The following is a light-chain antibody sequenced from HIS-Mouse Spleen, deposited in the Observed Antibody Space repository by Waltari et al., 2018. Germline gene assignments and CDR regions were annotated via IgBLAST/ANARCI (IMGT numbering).Light chain of an antibody. CDR2: EDS. Sequence: SYELTQPPSVSVSPGQTARITCSGDALPKKYAYWYQQKAGQAPWLVIYEDSKRPSGITGRISGSSSGTMATLTISGAQVEDEADYYCYSTDSSGNHRVFGGGTKLTVL. J-gene: IGLJ2*01. CDR3: YSTDSSGNHRV. V-gene: IGLV3-10*01. CDR1: ALPKKY.